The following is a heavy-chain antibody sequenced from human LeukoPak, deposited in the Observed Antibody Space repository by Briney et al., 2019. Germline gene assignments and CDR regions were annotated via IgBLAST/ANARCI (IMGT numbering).Heavy chain of an antibody. J-gene: IGHJ4*02. V-gene: IGHV1-2*06. Sequence: AXVKVSCKASGYTFTDYYIHWVRQAPGEGLEWIGRINPESGGTNSAQKFQGRVTMNRDTSMSKAYIELSSLRSDDTAVYYCARAKEQTIAARYFDYWGQGTLVTVSS. CDR1: GYTFTDYY. CDR2: INPESGGT. D-gene: IGHD6-6*01. CDR3: ARAKEQTIAARYFDY.